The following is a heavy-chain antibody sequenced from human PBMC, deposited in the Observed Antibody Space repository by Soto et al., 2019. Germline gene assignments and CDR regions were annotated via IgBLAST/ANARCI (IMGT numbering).Heavy chain of an antibody. V-gene: IGHV4-39*01. D-gene: IGHD6-6*01. J-gene: IGHJ1*01. CDR1: GGSISSSSYY. Sequence: PSETLSLTCTVSGGSISSSSYYWGWIRQPPGKGLEWIGSIYYSGSTYYNPSLKSRVTISVDTSKNQFSLKLSSVTAADTAVYYCARLLQYSSSFHFQHWGQGTLVTVSS. CDR2: IYYSGST. CDR3: ARLLQYSSSFHFQH.